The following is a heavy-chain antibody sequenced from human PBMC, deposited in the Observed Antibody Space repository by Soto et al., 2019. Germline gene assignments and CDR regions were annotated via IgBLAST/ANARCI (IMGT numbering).Heavy chain of an antibody. CDR1: GGSVSSGSYY. CDR2: IYYSGST. V-gene: IGHV4-61*01. Sequence: PSETLSLTCTVSGGSVSSGSYYWSWIRQPPGKGLEWIGYIYYSGSTNYNPSFKSRVTISVDTAHMELSSLKSEDTAVYYCATIRFWGQGTLVTVSS. J-gene: IGHJ4*02. CDR3: ATIRF. D-gene: IGHD1-1*01.